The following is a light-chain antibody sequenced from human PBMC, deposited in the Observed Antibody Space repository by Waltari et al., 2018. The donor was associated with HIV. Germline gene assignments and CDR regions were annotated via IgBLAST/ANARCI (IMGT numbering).Light chain of an antibody. V-gene: IGKV1-39*01. CDR2: GAS. J-gene: IGKJ1*01. CDR1: QSISNH. CDR3: QQSYTTPPWT. Sequence: DLQITQSPSSLPASFWDRGTITCRASQSISNHLNWYQQKPGKAPSLLIYGASRLQSGVPSRFSGSGSGTDFTLTISSLQAEDFATYYCQQSYTTPPWTFGQGTKVEI.